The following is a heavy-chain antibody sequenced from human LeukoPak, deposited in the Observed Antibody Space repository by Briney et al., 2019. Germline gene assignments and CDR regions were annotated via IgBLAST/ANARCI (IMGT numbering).Heavy chain of an antibody. CDR2: IIPIFGTA. CDR1: GGTFSSYA. J-gene: IGHJ6*03. Sequence: GASVKVSCKASGGTFSSYAIGWVRQAPGQGLEGMGGIIPIFGTANYAQKFQGRVTITTDESTSTAYMELNSLRSEDTAVYYCARVVAKGPYYYYMDVWGKGTTVTVSS. CDR3: ARVVAKGPYYYYMDV. V-gene: IGHV1-69*05.